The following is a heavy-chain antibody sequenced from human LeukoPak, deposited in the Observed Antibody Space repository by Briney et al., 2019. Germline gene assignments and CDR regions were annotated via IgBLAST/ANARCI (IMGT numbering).Heavy chain of an antibody. J-gene: IGHJ6*02. V-gene: IGHV1-24*01. CDR1: GYTLTELS. CDR3: ATERYDILTGSNYYYYRMDV. CDR2: FDPEDDET. Sequence: ASVKVSCKVSGYTLTELSMHWVRQAPGKGLEWMGGFDPEDDETIYAQKFQGRVTMTEDTSTDTAYMELSSLRSEDTAVYYCATERYDILTGSNYYYYRMDVWGQGTTVTVSS. D-gene: IGHD3-9*01.